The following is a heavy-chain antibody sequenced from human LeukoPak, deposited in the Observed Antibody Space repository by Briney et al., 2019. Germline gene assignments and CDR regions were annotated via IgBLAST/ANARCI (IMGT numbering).Heavy chain of an antibody. CDR3: PRDYYDSSGPFDY. D-gene: IGHD3-22*01. Sequence: PGGSLRLSCAASGLRFNTYWMSWVRQAPGKGLEWVANIKEDGSEKNYLDSVKGRFTISRDNAKNSVYLQINSLRADDTAVYYCPRDYYDSSGPFDYWGQGTLVTVSS. CDR1: GLRFNTYW. J-gene: IGHJ4*02. CDR2: IKEDGSEK. V-gene: IGHV3-7*01.